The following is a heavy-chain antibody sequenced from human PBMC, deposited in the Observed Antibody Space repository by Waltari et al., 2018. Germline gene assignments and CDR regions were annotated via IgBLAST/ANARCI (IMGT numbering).Heavy chain of an antibody. J-gene: IGHJ4*02. CDR2: INPNSGGT. CDR1: GYTFTGYY. V-gene: IGHV1-2*06. CDR3: ATWASYNWNYRPPVDY. Sequence: QVQLVQSGAQVKKPGASVKVSCKASGYTFTGYYMHWVRQAPGQGLEWMGRINPNSGGTNYAQKFQGRVTMTRDTSISTAYMELSRLRSDDTAVYYCATWASYNWNYRPPVDYWGQGTLVTVSS. D-gene: IGHD1-7*01.